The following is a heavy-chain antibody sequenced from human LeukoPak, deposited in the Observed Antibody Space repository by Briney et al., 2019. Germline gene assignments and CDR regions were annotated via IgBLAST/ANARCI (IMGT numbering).Heavy chain of an antibody. J-gene: IGHJ4*02. CDR1: GYTFTGYY. CDR3: ARDIVVVPAAIPYFDY. Sequence: ASVTVSCTASGYTFTGYYMHWVRQAPGQGREWMGWINPNSGGTNYAQKFQGRVTMTRDTSISTAYMELSRLRSDDTAVYYCARDIVVVPAAIPYFDYWGQGTLVTVSS. D-gene: IGHD2-2*01. V-gene: IGHV1-2*02. CDR2: INPNSGGT.